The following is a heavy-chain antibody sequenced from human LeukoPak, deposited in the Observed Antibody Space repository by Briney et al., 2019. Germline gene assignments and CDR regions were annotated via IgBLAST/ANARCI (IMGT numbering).Heavy chain of an antibody. V-gene: IGHV3-23*01. CDR1: GFTFRSHA. Sequence: GGSLRLSCVGSGFTFRSHAMSWVRQAPEKGLEFVSGIYENGGTTYYADSVKGRFSISRDNSKNTLYLQMDSLRAEDTAVYYCAKDSWAGLAGGSCLDYWGQGTLVTVSS. D-gene: IGHD3/OR15-3a*01. J-gene: IGHJ4*02. CDR3: AKDSWAGLAGGSCLDY. CDR2: IYENGGTT.